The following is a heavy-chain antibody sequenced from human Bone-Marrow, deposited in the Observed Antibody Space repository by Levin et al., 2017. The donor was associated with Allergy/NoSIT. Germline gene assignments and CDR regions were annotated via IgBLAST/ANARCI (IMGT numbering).Heavy chain of an antibody. D-gene: IGHD3-22*01. CDR2: IFPGDSDT. Sequence: GESLKISCERSGDSFTSYWIAWVRQKPGKGLGWMGMIFPGDSDTRYGPSFDGQVTISADKSINTAYLQWSSLKASDTAKYFCARLLIRGAHYDSSIRGSFDYWGQGTLVTVSS. CDR3: ARLLIRGAHYDSSIRGSFDY. J-gene: IGHJ4*02. CDR1: GDSFTSYW. V-gene: IGHV5-51*01.